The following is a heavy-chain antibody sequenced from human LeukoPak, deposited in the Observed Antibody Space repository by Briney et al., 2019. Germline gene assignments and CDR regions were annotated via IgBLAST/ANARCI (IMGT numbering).Heavy chain of an antibody. J-gene: IGHJ4*02. Sequence: GGSLRLSCAASGFTFSSHAMSWVRQAPGKGLEWVSTVSGSGGNTYYTDSVKGRFTISRDNSKNTLYLQMNSLRAEDTAVYYCATSGLRSGYYVWGQGTLVTVSS. CDR2: VSGSGGNT. V-gene: IGHV3-23*01. CDR1: GFTFSSHA. D-gene: IGHD3-10*02. CDR3: ATSGLRSGYYV.